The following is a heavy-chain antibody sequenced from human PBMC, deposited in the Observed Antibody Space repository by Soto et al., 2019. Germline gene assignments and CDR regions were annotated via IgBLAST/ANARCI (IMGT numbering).Heavy chain of an antibody. V-gene: IGHV1-18*01. CDR1: GYTFTSYG. CDR2: ISAYNGNT. D-gene: IGHD3-3*01. CDR3: ARVKYYDFWSGYYLWDPYGMDV. J-gene: IGHJ6*02. Sequence: ASVKVSCKASGYTFTSYGISWVRQAPGQGLEWMGWISAYNGNTNYAQKLQGRVTMTTDTSTSTAYMELRSLRSDDTAVYYCARVKYYDFWSGYYLWDPYGMDVWGQGTTVTVSS.